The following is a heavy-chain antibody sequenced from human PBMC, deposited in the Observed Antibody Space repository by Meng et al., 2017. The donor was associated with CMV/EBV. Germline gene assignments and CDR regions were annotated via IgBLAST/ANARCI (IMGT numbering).Heavy chain of an antibody. J-gene: IGHJ4*02. CDR2: ISSSSSYI. V-gene: IGHV3-21*01. D-gene: IGHD4-17*01. CDR1: GFTFSSYS. CDR3: ARVSRGGDYKCLGY. Sequence: GESLKISCAASGFTFSSYSMNWVRQAPGEGLEWVSSISSSSSYIYYADSMKGRFTISRDNAKNSLYLQMNSRRAEDTAVYYCARVSRGGDYKCLGYWGQGTLVTVSS.